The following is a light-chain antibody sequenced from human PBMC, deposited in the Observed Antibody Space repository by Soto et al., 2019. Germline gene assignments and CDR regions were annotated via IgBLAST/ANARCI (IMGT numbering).Light chain of an antibody. CDR3: MQALQTPPT. V-gene: IGKV2-28*01. Sequence: DIVMTQSPLSLPVTPGEPASISCGSSQSLLHSDGYNYLLWYLQRPGQSPQLLIYLGSNRASGVPDRFSGSESGTDFTLKISRVEAEDAGVYYCMQALQTPPTFGPGTKVEIK. J-gene: IGKJ3*01. CDR2: LGS. CDR1: QSLLHSDGYNY.